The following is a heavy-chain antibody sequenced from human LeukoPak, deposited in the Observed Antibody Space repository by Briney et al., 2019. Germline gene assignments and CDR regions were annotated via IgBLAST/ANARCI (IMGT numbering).Heavy chain of an antibody. CDR3: AREGEDGHNLDGSFQH. D-gene: IGHD5-24*01. V-gene: IGHV1-69*13. Sequence: ASVKVSCKASGGTFSSYAISWVRQAPGQGLEWMGGIIPIFGTANYAQKFQGRVTITADESTSTAYMELSSLRSEDTAVYYCAREGEDGHNLDGSFQHWGQGTLVTVSS. CDR2: IIPIFGTA. J-gene: IGHJ1*01. CDR1: GGTFSSYA.